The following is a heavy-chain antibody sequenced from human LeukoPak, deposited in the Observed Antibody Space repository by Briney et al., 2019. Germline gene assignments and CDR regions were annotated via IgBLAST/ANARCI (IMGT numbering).Heavy chain of an antibody. CDR2: ISSNGGST. J-gene: IGHJ4*02. CDR1: GFTFSSYG. D-gene: IGHD1-20*01. V-gene: IGHV3-64*01. CDR3: ARGITGTSSYYFDY. Sequence: GGSLRLSCAASGFTFSSYGMHWVRQAPGKGLEYVSAISSNGGSTYYANSVKGRFTISRDNSKNTLYLQMGSLRAEDMAVYYCARGITGTSSYYFDYWGQGTLVTVSS.